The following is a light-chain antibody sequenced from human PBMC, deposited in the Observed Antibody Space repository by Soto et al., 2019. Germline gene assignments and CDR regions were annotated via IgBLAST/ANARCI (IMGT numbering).Light chain of an antibody. CDR3: QQYKSYET. Sequence: EIVLTQSPGTLSLSPGERATLSCRASQSVSSTYVAWYQQKSGQAPRLLIYGASSRATGIPDRFSGSGSGTEFTLTISSLQPDDFATYYCQQYKSYETFGQGTKVDI. J-gene: IGKJ1*01. V-gene: IGKV3-20*01. CDR2: GAS. CDR1: QSVSSTY.